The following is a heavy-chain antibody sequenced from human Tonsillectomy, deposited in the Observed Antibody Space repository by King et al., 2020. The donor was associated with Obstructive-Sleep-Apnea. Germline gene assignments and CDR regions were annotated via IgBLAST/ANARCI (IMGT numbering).Heavy chain of an antibody. V-gene: IGHV4-59*08. CDR1: GASINNYF. CDR3: AMSGDWAYWYYDL. Sequence: QLQESGPGLVKPSETLSLTCTVSGASINNYFWSWIRQSPGKGLEWIGYVYSTGSTNYNPSLKSRVTISVDTSENQFSLNLNSVTAADTAVYFCAMSGDWAYWYYDLWGRGTLVTVSS. J-gene: IGHJ2*01. CDR2: VYSTGST. D-gene: IGHD3/OR15-3a*01.